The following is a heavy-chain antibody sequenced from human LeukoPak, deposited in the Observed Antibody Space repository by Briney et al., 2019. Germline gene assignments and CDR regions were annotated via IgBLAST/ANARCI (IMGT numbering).Heavy chain of an antibody. CDR2: INAGNGNT. CDR3: ARGRYCSSTSCFNWFDP. Sequence: ASVKVSCKASGYTSTSYAMHWVRQAPGQRLEWMGWINAGNGNTKYSQKFQGRVTITRDTSASTAYMELSSLRSEDTAVYYCARGRYCSSTSCFNWFDPWGQGTLVTVSS. CDR1: GYTSTSYA. J-gene: IGHJ5*02. D-gene: IGHD2-2*01. V-gene: IGHV1-3*01.